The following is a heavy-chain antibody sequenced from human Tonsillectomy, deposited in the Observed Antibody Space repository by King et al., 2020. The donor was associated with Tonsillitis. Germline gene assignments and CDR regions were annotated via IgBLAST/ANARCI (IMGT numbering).Heavy chain of an antibody. V-gene: IGHV3-21*01. D-gene: IGHD6-6*01. CDR1: GFTFSSYS. Sequence: VQLVESGGGLVKPGGSLRLSCAASGFTFSSYSMNWVRQAPGKGLEWVSSISSSSSYIYYADSVKGRFTISSDNTKNSLYLQMNSLRAEDAAVYYCTYSSSSLGGYWGQGTLVTVSS. CDR3: TYSSSSLGGY. CDR2: ISSSSSYI. J-gene: IGHJ4*02.